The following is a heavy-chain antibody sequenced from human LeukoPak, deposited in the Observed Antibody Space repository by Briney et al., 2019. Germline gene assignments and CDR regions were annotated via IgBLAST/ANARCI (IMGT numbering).Heavy chain of an antibody. Sequence: GGSLRLSCAASGFTFSSYAMHWVRQAPGKGLEWVAVISYDGSNKYYADSVKGRFTISRDNSKNTLYLQMNSLRAEDTAVYYCARGGYDPYYFDYWGQGTLVTVSS. CDR3: ARGGYDPYYFDY. J-gene: IGHJ4*02. V-gene: IGHV3-30*07. D-gene: IGHD5-12*01. CDR1: GFTFSSYA. CDR2: ISYDGSNK.